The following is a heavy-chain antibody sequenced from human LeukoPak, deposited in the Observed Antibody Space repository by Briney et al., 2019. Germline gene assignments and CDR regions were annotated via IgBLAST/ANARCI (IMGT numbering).Heavy chain of an antibody. CDR1: GFTFSSYS. CDR2: LSSSSSYT. V-gene: IGHV3-21*01. CDR3: ARDLGDYASGKSHFDY. Sequence: GGSLRLSCAASGFTFSSYSMNWVRQAPGKGLEWVSSLSSSSSYTYYADSVKGRFTIARDNAKNSLYLQMNSLRAEDTAVYYCARDLGDYASGKSHFDYWGQGTLVTVSS. J-gene: IGHJ4*02. D-gene: IGHD3-10*01.